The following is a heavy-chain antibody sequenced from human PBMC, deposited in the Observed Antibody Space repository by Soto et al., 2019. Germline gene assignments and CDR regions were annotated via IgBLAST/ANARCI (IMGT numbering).Heavy chain of an antibody. Sequence: QVQLVESGGGVVQPGRSLKLSCLASGFTFNDYAMHWVRQAPGKGLEWVALISYDESNKDYADSVKGRFTISRDNSKNALYLQINSLRSEDTAVYYCAKLRLATYDFWDGCDSWGQGTLVTVSS. CDR2: ISYDESNK. CDR3: AKLRLATYDFWDGCDS. CDR1: GFTFNDYA. D-gene: IGHD3-3*01. V-gene: IGHV3-30*18. J-gene: IGHJ4*02.